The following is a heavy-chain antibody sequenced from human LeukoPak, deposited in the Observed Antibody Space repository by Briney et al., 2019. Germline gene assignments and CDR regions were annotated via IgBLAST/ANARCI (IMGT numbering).Heavy chain of an antibody. D-gene: IGHD6-19*01. Sequence: PSETLSLTCYVSNGSMTNYFWSWIRQPPGKGLEFLGFIWHNGSPSYNPSLKSRLTMSVDTSRTHSSMKLTAVTAADAAVYYCARVASGWYEVDWWGHGTLVTVSS. V-gene: IGHV4-59*12. J-gene: IGHJ4*01. CDR1: NGSMTNYF. CDR3: ARVASGWYEVDW. CDR2: IWHNGSP.